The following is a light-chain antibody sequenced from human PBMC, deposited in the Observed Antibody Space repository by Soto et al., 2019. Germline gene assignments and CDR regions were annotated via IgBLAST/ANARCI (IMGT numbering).Light chain of an antibody. J-gene: IGKJ5*01. CDR3: LQYHTWLIT. CDR1: QGVSRK. CDR2: GAS. Sequence: DINMTQSPATLFVAPGEIVAFSCRASQGVSRKLAWYRHQPAQAPGLLMAGASTVATGMRSRLSGRGSGKALTLTISRLQSEDCALYYRLQYHTWLITFG. V-gene: IGKV3-15*01.